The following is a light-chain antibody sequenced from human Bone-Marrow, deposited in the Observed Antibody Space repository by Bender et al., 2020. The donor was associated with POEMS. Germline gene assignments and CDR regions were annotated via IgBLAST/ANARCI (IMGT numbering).Light chain of an antibody. J-gene: IGLJ3*02. CDR3: CSYTTTTTWA. CDR1: SSDVGAYNY. V-gene: IGLV2-14*01. CDR2: EVT. Sequence: QSALTQPASVSGSPGQSITISCTGTSSDVGAYNYVSWYQQHPGRAPKLIIFEVTQRPSGVSDRFSGSKSGNTASLTISGLQPDDEASYHCCSYTTTTTWAFGGGTKVTVL.